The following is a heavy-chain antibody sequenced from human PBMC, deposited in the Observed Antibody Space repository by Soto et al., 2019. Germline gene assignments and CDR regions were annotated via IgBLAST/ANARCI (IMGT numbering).Heavy chain of an antibody. D-gene: IGHD6-19*01. Sequence: QVQLVQSGAEVKKPGSSVKVSCKASGGTFSSYAISWVRQAPGQGLEWMGGIIPIFGTANYAQKFQGRVTITADESTSTAYMELSSLRSEDTAVYYCARTYSSGWYSPPYWYFDLWGRGTLVTVSS. J-gene: IGHJ2*01. CDR3: ARTYSSGWYSPPYWYFDL. CDR2: IIPIFGTA. CDR1: GGTFSSYA. V-gene: IGHV1-69*01.